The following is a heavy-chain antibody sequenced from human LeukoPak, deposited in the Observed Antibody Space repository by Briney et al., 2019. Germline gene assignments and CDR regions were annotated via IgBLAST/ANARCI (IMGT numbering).Heavy chain of an antibody. CDR2: IYYSGST. CDR1: GESISGFY. V-gene: IGHV4-59*01. CDR3: ARGDYRYCSGGSCYTGQGAYYYYYYYMDV. Sequence: SETLSLACTVSGESISGFYWTWIRQPPGKGLEWIGYIYYSGSTNYNPSLKSRVTISVDTSKNQFSLKLSSVTAADTAVYYCARGDYRYCSGGSCYTGQGAYYYYYYYMDVWGKGTTVTISS. J-gene: IGHJ6*03. D-gene: IGHD2-15*01.